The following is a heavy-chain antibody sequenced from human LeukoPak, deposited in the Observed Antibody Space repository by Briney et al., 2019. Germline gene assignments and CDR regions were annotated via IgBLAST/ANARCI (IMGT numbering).Heavy chain of an antibody. Sequence: ASVKVSCKTSGYTFSDHYIYWVRQTPKQGLEWMGFINPRTGATYYAENFQGRVTLTRDTSISTAYLELRSDDTAVYYCARVATKFQMLYLDFWGQGSLVPVSS. J-gene: IGHJ4*02. CDR1: GYTFSDHY. V-gene: IGHV1-2*02. CDR2: INPRTGAT. D-gene: IGHD3-16*02. CDR3: ARVATKFQMLYLDF.